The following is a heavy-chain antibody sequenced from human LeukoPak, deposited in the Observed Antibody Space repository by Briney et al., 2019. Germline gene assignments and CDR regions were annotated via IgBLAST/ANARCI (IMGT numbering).Heavy chain of an antibody. V-gene: IGHV3-7*01. CDR3: ASITMVRGVHFDY. CDR2: IKQDGSEK. D-gene: IGHD3-10*01. J-gene: IGHJ4*02. Sequence: PGGSLRLSCAASGFTLSSYWMSWVRQAPGKGPEWVANIKQDGSEKYYVDSVKGRFTISRDNAKNSLYLQMNSLRAEDTAVYYCASITMVRGVHFDYWGQGTLVTVSS. CDR1: GFTLSSYW.